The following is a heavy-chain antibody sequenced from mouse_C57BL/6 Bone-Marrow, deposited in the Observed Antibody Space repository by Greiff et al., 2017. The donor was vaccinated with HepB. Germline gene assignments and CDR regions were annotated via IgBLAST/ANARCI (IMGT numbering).Heavy chain of an antibody. V-gene: IGHV7-3*01. CDR2: IRNKANGYTT. Sequence: EVKVVESGGGLVQPGGSLSLSCAASGFTFTDYYMSWVRQPPGKALEWLGFIRNKANGYTTEYSASVKGRFTISRDNSQSILYLQMNALRAEDSATYFCARYADHGGKLGHLVYYFDYWGKGTTLTVSS. CDR1: GFTFTDYY. CDR3: ARYADHGGKLGHLVYYFDY. D-gene: IGHD4-1*01. J-gene: IGHJ2*01.